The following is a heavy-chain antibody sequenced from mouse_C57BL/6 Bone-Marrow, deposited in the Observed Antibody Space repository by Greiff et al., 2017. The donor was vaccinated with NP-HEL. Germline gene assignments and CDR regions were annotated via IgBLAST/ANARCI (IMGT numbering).Heavy chain of an antibody. CDR3: ARRGYSNYVAWFAY. V-gene: IGHV1-39*01. CDR2: INPNYGTT. Sequence: EVQLQQSGPELVKPGASVKISCKASGYSFTDYNMNWVKQRNGKSLEWIGVINPNYGTTSYNQKFKGKATLTVDQSSSTAYMQLNSLTSEDSAVYYCARRGYSNYVAWFAYWGQGTLVTVSA. CDR1: GYSFTDYN. D-gene: IGHD2-5*01. J-gene: IGHJ3*01.